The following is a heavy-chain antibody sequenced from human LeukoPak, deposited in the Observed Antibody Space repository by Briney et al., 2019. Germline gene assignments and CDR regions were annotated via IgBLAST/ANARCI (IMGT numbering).Heavy chain of an antibody. CDR1: GFTFSSYA. J-gene: IGHJ4*02. CDR3: EKGFSYFDY. V-gene: IGHV3-23*01. CDR2: IGGSGGST. D-gene: IGHD3-3*01. Sequence: GALRLSCAASGFTFSSYAMSWVRQPPGKGLEWVSVIGGSGGSTYYADSVKGRFTISRDNSKNTLYLQMNSLRAEDTAVYYCEKGFSYFDYWGQGTLVTVSS.